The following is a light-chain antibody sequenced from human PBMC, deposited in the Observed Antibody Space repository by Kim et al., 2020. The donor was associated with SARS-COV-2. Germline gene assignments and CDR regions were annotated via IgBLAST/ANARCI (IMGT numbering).Light chain of an antibody. CDR2: RNN. CDR1: SSNIGSNY. Sequence: GQRVTLSCSGRSSNIGSNYVYWYQQLPGTAPKLLIYRNNQRPSGVPDRFSGSKSGTSASLAISGLRSEDEADYYCAAWDDSLSGWVFGGGTQLTVL. CDR3: AAWDDSLSGWV. J-gene: IGLJ3*02. V-gene: IGLV1-47*01.